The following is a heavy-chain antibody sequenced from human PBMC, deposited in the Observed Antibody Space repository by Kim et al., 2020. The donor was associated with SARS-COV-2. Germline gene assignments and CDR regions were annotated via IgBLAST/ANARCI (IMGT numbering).Heavy chain of an antibody. V-gene: IGHV4-31*03. D-gene: IGHD3-10*01. CDR1: GGSISSGGYY. CDR2: IYYSGST. CDR3: ARVGTMVRGVIIGSYGMDV. Sequence: SETLSLTCTVSGGSISSGGYYWSWIRQHPGKGLEWIGYIYYSGSTYYNPSLKSRVTISVDTSKNQFSLKLSSVTAADTAVYYCARVGTMVRGVIIGSYGMDVWGQGTTVTVSS. J-gene: IGHJ6*02.